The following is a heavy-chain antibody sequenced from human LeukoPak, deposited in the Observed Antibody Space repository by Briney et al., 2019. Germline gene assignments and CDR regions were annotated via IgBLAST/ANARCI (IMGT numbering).Heavy chain of an antibody. J-gene: IGHJ4*02. D-gene: IGHD1-26*01. CDR2: IKQDGSEK. V-gene: IGHV3-7*01. CDR3: ARVRSAGIVGATTHLDY. Sequence: GGSLRLSCAASGFTFSSYWMSWVRQAPGRGLEWVANIKQDGSEKYYVDSVKGRFTSSRDNAKNSLYLQMNSLRAEDTAVYYCARVRSAGIVGATTHLDYWGQGTMVTVSS. CDR1: GFTFSSYW.